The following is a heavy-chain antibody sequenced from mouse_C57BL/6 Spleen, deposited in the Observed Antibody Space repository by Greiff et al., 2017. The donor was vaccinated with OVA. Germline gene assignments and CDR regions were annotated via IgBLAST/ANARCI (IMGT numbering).Heavy chain of an antibody. J-gene: IGHJ2*01. CDR1: GYTFTSYW. CDR3: AREGVY. CDR2: IDPSDSYT. Sequence: QVQLQQPGAELVKPGASVKLSCKASGYTFTSYWMQWVKQRPGQGLEWIGEIDPSDSYTNYNQKFKGKATLTVDTSSSTAYMQRSSLTSEDSAVYYCAREGVYWGQGTTLTVSS. V-gene: IGHV1-50*01.